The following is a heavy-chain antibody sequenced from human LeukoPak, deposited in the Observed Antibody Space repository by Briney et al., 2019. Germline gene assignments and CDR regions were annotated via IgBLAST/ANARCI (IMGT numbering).Heavy chain of an antibody. CDR3: ARDRGVSGTYADY. CDR2: ISSGSTSM. J-gene: IGHJ4*02. V-gene: IGHV3-48*01. Sequence: GGSLRLSCATSGFTFSSYDMNWVRQAPGKGLEWISYISSGSTSMYHADSVKGRFTTSRDNAKNSLYLQMNSLRAEDTAVYYCARDRGVSGTYADYWGQATLVTVSS. D-gene: IGHD1-26*01. CDR1: GFTFSSYD.